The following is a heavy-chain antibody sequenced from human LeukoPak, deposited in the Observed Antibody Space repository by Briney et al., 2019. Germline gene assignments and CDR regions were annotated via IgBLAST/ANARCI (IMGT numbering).Heavy chain of an antibody. CDR2: IYYSGST. V-gene: IGHV4-59*01. Sequence: LETLSLTCTVSGGSISSYYWSWIRQPPGKGLEWIGYIYYSGSTNYNPSLKSRVTISVDTSKNQFSLKLSSVTAADTAVYYCAGGHDFWSGYYDNWFDPWGQGTLVTVSS. J-gene: IGHJ5*02. D-gene: IGHD3-3*01. CDR3: AGGHDFWSGYYDNWFDP. CDR1: GGSISSYY.